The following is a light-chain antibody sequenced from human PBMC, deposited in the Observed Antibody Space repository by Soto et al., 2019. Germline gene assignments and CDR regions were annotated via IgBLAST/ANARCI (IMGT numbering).Light chain of an antibody. Sequence: EVVSTQSPATLSLSPGEKATLSCRASQSISTFLAWYQQKPGLAPRLLIYDASNRATGIPDRFSGSGSGTGFTLTISSLEPEDFAVYYCQQCANWPPKWSFGQGTKVEIK. CDR2: DAS. J-gene: IGKJ1*01. V-gene: IGKV3-11*01. CDR1: QSISTF. CDR3: QQCANWPPKWS.